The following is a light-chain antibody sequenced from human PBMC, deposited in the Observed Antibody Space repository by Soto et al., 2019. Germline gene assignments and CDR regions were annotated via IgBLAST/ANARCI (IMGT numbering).Light chain of an antibody. CDR1: SSDVGGYNY. J-gene: IGLJ2*01. CDR3: SSYAGSNNLV. Sequence: QSVLTQPPSASGSPGQSVTISCTGTSSDVGGYNYVSWYQQHPGKAPKLMIYEVNKRPSGVPGRFSGSKSGNMASLTVSGLQSEDEADYYCSSYAGSNNLVFGGGTKLTVL. V-gene: IGLV2-8*01. CDR2: EVN.